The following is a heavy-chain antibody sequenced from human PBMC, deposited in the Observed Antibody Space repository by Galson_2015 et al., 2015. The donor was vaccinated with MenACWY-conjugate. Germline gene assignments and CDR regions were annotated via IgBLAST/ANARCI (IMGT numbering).Heavy chain of an antibody. D-gene: IGHD1-26*01. Sequence: SVKVSCKASGHTLTSYYMHWVRQAPGQGLEWMGIINPSAGTSSYAQKFQGRVTMTGDTSTSTVYMELSSPTSEDTAVYYCALSGTYHGVDYWGQGSLVTVSS. CDR3: ALSGTYHGVDY. CDR2: INPSAGTS. V-gene: IGHV1-46*01. J-gene: IGHJ4*02. CDR1: GHTLTSYY.